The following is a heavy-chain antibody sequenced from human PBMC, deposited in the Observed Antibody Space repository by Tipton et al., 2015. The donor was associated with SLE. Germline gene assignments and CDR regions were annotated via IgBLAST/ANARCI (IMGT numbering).Heavy chain of an antibody. CDR2: IWYDGSNK. V-gene: IGHV3-33*06. CDR1: GFTFSSYG. Sequence: SLRLSCAASGFTFSSYGMHWVRQAPGKGLEWVAVIWYDGSNKYYADSVKGRFTISRDNSKNTLLLQLNSLRAEDTAVYYCAKGIGVGVYADADYWGQGTSVTPSS. J-gene: IGHJ4*02. CDR3: AKGIGVGVYADADY. D-gene: IGHD3-3*01.